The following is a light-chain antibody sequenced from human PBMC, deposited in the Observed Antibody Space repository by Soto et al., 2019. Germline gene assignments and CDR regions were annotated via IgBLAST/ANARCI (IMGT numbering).Light chain of an antibody. CDR2: AAS. CDR1: QSISSY. V-gene: IGKV1-39*01. CDR3: QQSYTTLRT. J-gene: IGKJ3*01. Sequence: DIQMTQSPSSLSASVGDRVTITCRASQSISSYLYWYQQKPGKAPKLMVFAASTLQSGVPSRFSGSGSGTDFTLTISSLQPEDFATYYCQQSYTTLRTFGHGTKVDIK.